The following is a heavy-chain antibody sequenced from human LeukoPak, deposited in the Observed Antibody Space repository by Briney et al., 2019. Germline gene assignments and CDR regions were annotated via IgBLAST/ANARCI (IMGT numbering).Heavy chain of an antibody. J-gene: IGHJ4*02. CDR1: GGSISSYY. CDR2: IHTSGST. CDR3: ARGKVVAGTPGQNSWDS. Sequence: SETLSLTRTVSGGSISSYYWNWIRQPAGKGLEWIGRIHTSGSTNYNPSLKSRVTMSVDTSKNQFSLKLSSVTAADTAVYYCARGKVVAGTPGQNSWDSWGQGILVTVSS. D-gene: IGHD6-19*01. V-gene: IGHV4-4*07.